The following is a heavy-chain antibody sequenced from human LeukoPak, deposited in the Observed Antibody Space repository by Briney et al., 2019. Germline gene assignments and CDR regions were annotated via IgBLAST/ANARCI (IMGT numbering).Heavy chain of an antibody. D-gene: IGHD3-22*01. V-gene: IGHV4-34*01. CDR3: ARGRQDVTMIVVVMTAVSYYLDV. J-gene: IGHJ6*03. CDR1: GGSFSGYY. Sequence: PSETLSLTCAVYGGSFSGYYWSWIRQPPGKGLEWIVEINHSGSTNYNPSLKSRVTISVDTSKNQFSLELSSVTAADTAVYYCARGRQDVTMIVVVMTAVSYYLDVWGKGTTVTVS. CDR2: INHSGST.